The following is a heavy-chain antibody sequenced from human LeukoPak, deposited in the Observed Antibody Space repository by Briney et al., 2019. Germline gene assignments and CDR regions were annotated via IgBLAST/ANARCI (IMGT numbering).Heavy chain of an antibody. Sequence: GGALRLSCAASGFTFSSYWLHWVRQAPGKGLVWVSRINSEGSSTSYADSVKGRFTISRDNAKNTLYLQMNSLRAEDTAVYYCARERYSSSCYPVGGTWFDPWGQGTLVTVSS. J-gene: IGHJ5*02. CDR3: ARERYSSSCYPVGGTWFDP. CDR2: INSEGSST. V-gene: IGHV3-74*01. D-gene: IGHD6-13*01. CDR1: GFTFSSYW.